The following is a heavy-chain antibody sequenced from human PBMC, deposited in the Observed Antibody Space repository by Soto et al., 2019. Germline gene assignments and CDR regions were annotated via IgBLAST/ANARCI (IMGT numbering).Heavy chain of an antibody. V-gene: IGHV3-66*01. CDR2: IYGDGRT. D-gene: IGHD4-17*01. CDR1: GSTVRSND. Sequence: EVQVVESGGALVQPGGSLRLSGAVSGSTVRSNDMSWVRQAPVKWLECVSVIYGDGRTYYADSVKGRFTVSRDNSKTTVSLQTNNLRPDDTAIYYCARDLPDYGDYLRWGQGTLV. CDR3: ARDLPDYGDYLR. J-gene: IGHJ4*02.